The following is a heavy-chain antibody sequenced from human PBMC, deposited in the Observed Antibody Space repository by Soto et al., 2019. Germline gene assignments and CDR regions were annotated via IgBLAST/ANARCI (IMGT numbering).Heavy chain of an antibody. CDR3: ATVPSYYDSSGHGDY. CDR1: GYTLTELS. D-gene: IGHD3-22*01. V-gene: IGHV1-24*01. CDR2: FDPEDGET. Sequence: AASVKVSCKVSGYTLTELSMHWVRQAPGKGLEWMGGFDPEDGETIYAQKFRGRVTMTEDTSTDTAYMELSSLRSEDTAVYYCATVPSYYDSSGHGDYWGQGTLVTVSS. J-gene: IGHJ4*02.